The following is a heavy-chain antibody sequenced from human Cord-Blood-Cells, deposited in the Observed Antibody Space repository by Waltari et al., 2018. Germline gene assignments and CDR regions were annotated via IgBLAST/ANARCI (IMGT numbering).Heavy chain of an antibody. J-gene: IGHJ4*02. CDR3: ARGGAAAGTFDY. CDR2: IYYSGST. Sequence: QLQLQGSGPGLVKPSETLSLTCTVSGGSISSSSSYWGWIRQPPGKGLEWIGSIYYSGSTYYNPSLKSRVTISGDTSKNQFSLKLGSVTAADTAVYYCARGGAAAGTFDYWGQGTRVTVSS. CDR1: GGSISSSSSY. V-gene: IGHV4-39*01. D-gene: IGHD6-13*01.